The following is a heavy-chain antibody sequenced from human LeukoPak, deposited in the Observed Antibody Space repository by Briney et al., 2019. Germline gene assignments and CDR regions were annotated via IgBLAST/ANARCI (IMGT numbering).Heavy chain of an antibody. D-gene: IGHD3-3*01. CDR2: ISDIGSI. Sequence: SETLSLTCTVSGGSISSYYWSWIRQPPGKGLEWIAYISDIGSINYNPSLKSRVTISLDTSKNQFSLKLSSVTAADTAVYYCARHFKTPVLRFFEGYYGMDVWGQGTTVTVSS. V-gene: IGHV4-59*08. J-gene: IGHJ6*02. CDR3: ARHFKTPVLRFFEGYYGMDV. CDR1: GGSISSYY.